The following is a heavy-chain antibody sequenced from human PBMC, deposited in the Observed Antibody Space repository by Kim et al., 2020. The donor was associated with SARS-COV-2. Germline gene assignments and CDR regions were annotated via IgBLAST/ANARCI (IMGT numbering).Heavy chain of an antibody. CDR1: GGSISSSTYF. V-gene: IGHV4-39*01. D-gene: IGHD3-22*01. J-gene: IGHJ4*02. CDR3: ARRDSSGNFDY. Sequence: SETLSLTCTASGGSISSSTYFWGWIRQPPGKGLEWIGSIYYSGSFYYNPSLKTRVTISVDTSKNQFSLKLNSVTAADTAVYYCARRDSSGNFDYWGQGTLVTVSS. CDR2: IYYSGSF.